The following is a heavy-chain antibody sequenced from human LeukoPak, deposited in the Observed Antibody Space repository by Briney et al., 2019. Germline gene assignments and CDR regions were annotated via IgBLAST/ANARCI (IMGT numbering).Heavy chain of an antibody. D-gene: IGHD1-1*01. CDR1: GGTFSSYA. CDR3: ARDLSENGRTDGMDV. CDR2: IIPIFGTA. J-gene: IGHJ6*02. V-gene: IGHV1-69*05. Sequence: SVKVSCKASGGTFSSYAISWVRQAPGQGLEWMGGIIPIFGTANYAQKFQGRVTITTDESTSTAYMELSSLRSEDTAVYYCARDLSENGRTDGMDVWGQGTTVTVSS.